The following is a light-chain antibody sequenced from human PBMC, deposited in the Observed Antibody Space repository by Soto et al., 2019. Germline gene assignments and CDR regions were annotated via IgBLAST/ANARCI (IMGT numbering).Light chain of an antibody. Sequence: DIQLTQSPSLLSASVGDRVTITCRASHDISTYLAWYQQKPGKAPKLMIYEASTLQSGVPSRFSGSGSGTEFTLTISGLLPEDVAAYYCQKYNSAPLTFGGGTKVDIK. J-gene: IGKJ4*01. CDR1: HDISTY. V-gene: IGKV1-9*01. CDR2: EAS. CDR3: QKYNSAPLT.